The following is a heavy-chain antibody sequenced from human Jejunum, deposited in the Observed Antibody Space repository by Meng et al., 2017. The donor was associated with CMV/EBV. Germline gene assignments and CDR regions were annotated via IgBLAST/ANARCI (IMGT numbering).Heavy chain of an antibody. D-gene: IGHD2-2*01. CDR2: IYSSGST. J-gene: IGHJ6*02. Sequence: SSRGFFLTSIRPHPGQGLAWIGYIYSSGSTYYNPSLQSRVSMSADTSTNQFSLNLISMTAADTAVYYCARLRCTSTCSFGGEMGVWGQGTTVTVSS. CDR1: SSRGFF. V-gene: IGHV4-31*02. CDR3: ARLRCTSTCSFGGEMGV.